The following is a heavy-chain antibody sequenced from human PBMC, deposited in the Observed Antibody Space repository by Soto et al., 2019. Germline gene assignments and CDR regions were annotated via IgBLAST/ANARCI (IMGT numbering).Heavy chain of an antibody. V-gene: IGHV1-18*01. J-gene: IGHJ4*02. CDR1: VYTFITYG. CDR2: ISTYNGNT. Sequence: QVQLVQSGAEVKKPGASVKVSSKASVYTFITYGVSWVRQAPGQGLDWLGWISTYNGNTRYAERLQGRVTITTATTTTTAYMELSNLRSDDTDVYYCARGPTDYYDNSANYFLDYWGQGTRVTVAS. CDR3: ARGPTDYYDNSANYFLDY. D-gene: IGHD3-22*01.